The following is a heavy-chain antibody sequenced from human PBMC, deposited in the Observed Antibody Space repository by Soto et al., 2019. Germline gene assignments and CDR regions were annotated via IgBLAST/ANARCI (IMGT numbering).Heavy chain of an antibody. V-gene: IGHV3-30*18. CDR3: AKMTGYYDSSGFIDY. CDR1: GFTFSTYG. CDR2: ITYDETKK. J-gene: IGHJ4*02. Sequence: QVQLVESGGGVVQPGRSLRLSCAASGFTFSTYGMHWFRQPPGKGLEWVAVITYDETKKYYADSVKGRFTVSRDDSKNTLELQMNSLRAEDTAVYYCAKMTGYYDSSGFIDYWGQGTLVTVSS. D-gene: IGHD3-22*01.